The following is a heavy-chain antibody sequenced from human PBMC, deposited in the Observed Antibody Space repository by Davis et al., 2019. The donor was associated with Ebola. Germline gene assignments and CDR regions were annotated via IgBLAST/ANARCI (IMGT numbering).Heavy chain of an antibody. D-gene: IGHD6-13*01. V-gene: IGHV3-21*01. CDR1: GFTFSSYS. CDR2: ISSSSSYI. Sequence: GESLKISCAASGFTFSSYSMNWVRQAPGKGLEWVSSISSSSSYIYYADSVKGRFTISRDNAKNSLYLQMNSLRAEDTAVYYCARFKNSSPRTGDFDYWGQGTLVTVSS. J-gene: IGHJ4*02. CDR3: ARFKNSSPRTGDFDY.